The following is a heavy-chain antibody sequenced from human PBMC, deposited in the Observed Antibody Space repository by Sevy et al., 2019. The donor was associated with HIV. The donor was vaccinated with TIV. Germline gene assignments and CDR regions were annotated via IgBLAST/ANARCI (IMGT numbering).Heavy chain of an antibody. V-gene: IGHV3-15*01. CDR2: IKRKTDGGTG. J-gene: IGHJ4*02. D-gene: IGHD5-18*01. Sequence: GGSLRLTCAASGFTFTNTWMSWVRQAPGKGLEWVGRIKRKTDGGTGDYAAPVKGRFSISRDDSKNTLYLQMNSLKTEDTAVYYCTTGDPYNRYGYMRPYFFDYWVQGTLVTVSS. CDR1: GFTFTNTW. CDR3: TTGDPYNRYGYMRPYFFDY.